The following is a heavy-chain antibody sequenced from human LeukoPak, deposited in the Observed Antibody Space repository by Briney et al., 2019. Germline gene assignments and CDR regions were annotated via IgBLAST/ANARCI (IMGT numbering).Heavy chain of an antibody. D-gene: IGHD3-10*01. CDR2: INHSGST. V-gene: IGHV4-34*01. CDR3: ARGGITNDY. CDR1: GGSFSGYY. J-gene: IGHJ4*02. Sequence: SETLSLTCAVYGGSFSGYYWSWIRQPPVKGLEWIGEINHSGSTNYNPSLKSRVTISVDTSKNQFSLKLSSVTAADTAVYYCARGGITNDYWGQGALVTVSS.